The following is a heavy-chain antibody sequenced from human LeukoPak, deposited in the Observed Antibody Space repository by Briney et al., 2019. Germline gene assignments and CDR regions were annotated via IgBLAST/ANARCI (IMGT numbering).Heavy chain of an antibody. Sequence: SVKVSCKASGGTFSSYAISWVRQAPGQGLEWMGGIIPIFGTANYAQKFQGRDTITADESTSTAYMELSSLRSEDTAVYYCARDLYGDYYFDYWGQGTLVTVSS. CDR1: GGTFSSYA. V-gene: IGHV1-69*13. D-gene: IGHD4-17*01. CDR3: ARDLYGDYYFDY. J-gene: IGHJ4*02. CDR2: IIPIFGTA.